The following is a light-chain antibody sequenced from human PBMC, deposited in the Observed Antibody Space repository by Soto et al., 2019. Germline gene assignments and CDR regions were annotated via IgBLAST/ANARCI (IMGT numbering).Light chain of an antibody. Sequence: DIQMTQSPSSLSASVGDRVTITCRASQSIISYLNWYHQKPGKAPKLLIYDASSLQSGVPSRFSGSGSGTDFTLTISSLQPEDSATYYCLQSYSTPLTFGGGTKVEIK. J-gene: IGKJ4*01. CDR3: LQSYSTPLT. CDR1: QSIISY. CDR2: DAS. V-gene: IGKV1-39*01.